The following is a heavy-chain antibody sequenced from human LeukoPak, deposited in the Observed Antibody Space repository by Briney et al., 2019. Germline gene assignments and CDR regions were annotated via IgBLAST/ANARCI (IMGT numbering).Heavy chain of an antibody. V-gene: IGHV4-59*08. Sequence: PSETLSLTCTVSGGSISSYYWSWIRQPPGKGLEWIGYIYYSGSTNYNPSLKSRVTISVDTPKNQFSLKLTSVTAADTAVYYCARHIRGYSYGPFDYWGQGSLVTVSS. CDR1: GGSISSYY. D-gene: IGHD5-18*01. J-gene: IGHJ4*02. CDR3: ARHIRGYSYGPFDY. CDR2: IYYSGST.